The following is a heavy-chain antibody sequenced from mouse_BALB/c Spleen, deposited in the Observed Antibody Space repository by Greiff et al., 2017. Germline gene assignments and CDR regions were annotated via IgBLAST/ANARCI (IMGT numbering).Heavy chain of an antibody. CDR2: IYPGDGST. V-gene: IGHV1S56*01. CDR3: ARCDGGWYAMDY. J-gene: IGHJ4*01. CDR1: GYTFTSYY. Sequence: VQLQQSGPELVKPGASVKMSCKASGYTFTSYYIHWVKQRPGQGLEWIGWIYPGDGSTKYNEKFKGKTTLTADKSSSTAYMLLSSLTSEDSAIYFCARCDGGWYAMDYWGQGTSVTVSS.